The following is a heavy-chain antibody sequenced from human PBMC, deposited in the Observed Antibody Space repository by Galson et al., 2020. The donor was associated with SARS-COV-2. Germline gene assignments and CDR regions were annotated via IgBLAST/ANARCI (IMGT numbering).Heavy chain of an antibody. J-gene: IGHJ5*02. V-gene: IGHV4-31*01. CDR1: GRSISSDGNY. CDR2: IYYSGRT. CDR3: ARAVRGVIIKGFDWFDP. D-gene: IGHD3-10*01. Sequence: TLSLNCTVSGRSISSDGNYCSWIRQHPGKGLEWLRYIYYSGRTYSNPSLQRPATISVAPSKNQFSLKLSSVTAADTAVYYCARAVRGVIIKGFDWFDPGGQGTLVTVSS.